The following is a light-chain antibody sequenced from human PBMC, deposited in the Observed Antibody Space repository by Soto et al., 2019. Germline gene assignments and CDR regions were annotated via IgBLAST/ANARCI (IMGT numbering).Light chain of an antibody. J-gene: IGKJ1*01. V-gene: IGKV3-20*01. CDR3: QHYGNSLWT. Sequence: EIVLTQSPGTLSLSPGEGACLXCRASQSVSSSYLAWYQQKPGQAPRLLIYDASSRATDIPDRFSGSGSGTDFTLTISRLEPEDFAIYYCQHYGNSLWTFGQGTKVDIK. CDR1: QSVSSSY. CDR2: DAS.